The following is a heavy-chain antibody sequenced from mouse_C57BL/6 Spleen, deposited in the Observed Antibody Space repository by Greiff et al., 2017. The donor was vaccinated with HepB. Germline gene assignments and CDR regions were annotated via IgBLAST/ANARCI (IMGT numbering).Heavy chain of an antibody. J-gene: IGHJ4*01. CDR1: GFTFSDYG. CDR3: ARDSSGYVGYAMDY. V-gene: IGHV5-17*01. CDR2: ISSGSSTI. Sequence: EVKLVESGGGLVKPGGSLKLSCAASGFTFSDYGMHWVRQAPEKGLEWVAYISSGSSTIYYADTVKGRFTISRDNAKNTLFLQMTSLRSEDTAMYYCARDSSGYVGYAMDYWGQGTSVTVSS. D-gene: IGHD3-2*02.